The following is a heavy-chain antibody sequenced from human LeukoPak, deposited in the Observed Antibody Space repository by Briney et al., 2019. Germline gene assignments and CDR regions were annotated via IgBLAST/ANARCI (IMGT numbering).Heavy chain of an antibody. D-gene: IGHD5-12*01. CDR3: ARCSGNGYDYSWLDP. CDR2: IYSSGAT. Sequence: TPSETLSLTCTVSGGSLSTYYWSWSRQPAGKGLEWIGRIYSSGATNYNPSLKSRVTMSVDTSKNQFSLKLSSVTAADTAVYYCARCSGNGYDYSWLDPWGQGTLVTVSS. J-gene: IGHJ5*02. V-gene: IGHV4-4*07. CDR1: GGSLSTYY.